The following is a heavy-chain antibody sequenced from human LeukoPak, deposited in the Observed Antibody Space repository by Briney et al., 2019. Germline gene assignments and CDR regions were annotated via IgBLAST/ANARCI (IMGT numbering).Heavy chain of an antibody. CDR3: ARGTTYYYDSSGYDY. D-gene: IGHD3-22*01. J-gene: IGHJ4*02. CDR2: IHYSGST. V-gene: IGHV4-59*01. Sequence: SETLSLTCTVSGGSISSYYWSWIRRPPGKGLEWIGSIHYSGSTNYNPSLKSRVTISVDTSKNQFSLKLSSVTAADTAVYYCARGTTYYYDSSGYDYWGQGTLVTVSS. CDR1: GGSISSYY.